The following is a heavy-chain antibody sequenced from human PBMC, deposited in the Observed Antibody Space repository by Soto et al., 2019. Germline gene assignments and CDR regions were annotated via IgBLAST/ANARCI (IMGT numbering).Heavy chain of an antibody. J-gene: IGHJ5*02. CDR2: ISYDGTNE. D-gene: IGHD6-13*01. CDR1: GFSFSTYG. V-gene: IGHV3-30*18. CDR3: AKDSSVVAAGSGGWFDP. Sequence: QVQLVQSGGGVVQPGTSLRLSCAASGFSFSTYGMHWVRQAPGKGLEWVATISYDGTNEYHADSAKGRFTVSRDNSKNTLHLQMNSLRPEDTAVYYCAKDSSVVAAGSGGWFDPWGQGSLGIVSS.